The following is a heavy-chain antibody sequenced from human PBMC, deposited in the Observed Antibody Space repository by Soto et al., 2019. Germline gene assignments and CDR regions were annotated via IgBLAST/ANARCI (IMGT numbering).Heavy chain of an antibody. J-gene: IGHJ6*02. V-gene: IGHV3-33*01. CDR3: ARGSLFRGEDQDYYYGIYV. CDR2: IWYDGSNK. D-gene: IGHD3-3*01. CDR1: GFTFSSYG. Sequence: GGSLRLSCAASGFTFSSYGMHWVRQAPGKGLEWVAVIWYDGSNKYYADSVKGRFTISRDNSKNTLYLQMNSLRAEDTAVYYCARGSLFRGEDQDYYYGIYVRGQRTTVTVSS.